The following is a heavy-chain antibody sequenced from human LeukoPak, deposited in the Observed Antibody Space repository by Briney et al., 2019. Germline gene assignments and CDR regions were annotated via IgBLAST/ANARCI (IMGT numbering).Heavy chain of an antibody. CDR3: AKVSSSGWYYFDY. J-gene: IGHJ4*02. V-gene: IGHV3-23*01. CDR2: ISGTGGTT. Sequence: GRSLRLSCAASGFTFSSYAMSWVRQAPGKGLEWVSAISGTGGTTYYADSVKGRFTTSRDNSKNTLYLQMNSLRAEDTAVYYCAKVSSSGWYYFDYWGQGTLVTVSS. CDR1: GFTFSSYA. D-gene: IGHD6-19*01.